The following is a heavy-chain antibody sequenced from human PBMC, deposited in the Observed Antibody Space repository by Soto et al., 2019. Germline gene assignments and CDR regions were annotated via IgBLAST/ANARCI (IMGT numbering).Heavy chain of an antibody. V-gene: IGHV3-66*01. CDR3: ARDLGYCSGGSCYPSH. CDR2: IYSGGST. CDR1: GFTVSSNY. D-gene: IGHD2-15*01. J-gene: IGHJ4*02. Sequence: PGGSLRLSCAASGFTVSSNYMSWVRQAPGKGLEWVSVIYSGGSTYYADSVKGRFTISRDNSKNTLYLQMNSLRAEDTAVYYCARDLGYCSGGSCYPSHWGQGTLVTVSS.